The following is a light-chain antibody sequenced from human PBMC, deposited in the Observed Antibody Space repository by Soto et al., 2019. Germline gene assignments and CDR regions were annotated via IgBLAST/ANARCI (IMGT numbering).Light chain of an antibody. J-gene: IGKJ4*01. CDR2: AAS. CDR3: QKYKSAPLT. CDR1: QGISNY. Sequence: DIQMTQSPSSLSASVGDRVTITCRASQGISNYLAWYQQKPGKVPEHLIYAASTVQAGVPSRCSGSGSGADFALAIRSLQPEGVATYYCQKYKSAPLTFGGGTKVEIK. V-gene: IGKV1-27*01.